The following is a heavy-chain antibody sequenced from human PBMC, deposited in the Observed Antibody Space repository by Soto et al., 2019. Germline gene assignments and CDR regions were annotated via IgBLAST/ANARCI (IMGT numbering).Heavy chain of an antibody. CDR3: AHANYGDYVLPFDY. CDR1: EFSLSTSGVG. V-gene: IGHV2-5*02. J-gene: IGHJ4*02. D-gene: IGHD4-17*01. Sequence: QITLKESGPTLVKPTKTHTLTCTFSEFSLSTSGVGVGWIRQPPGKALEWLALIYWDDDKRYSPSLKSRLTITKDTSKNQVVLTMTNMDPVDTATYYCAHANYGDYVLPFDYWGQGTLVTVSS. CDR2: IYWDDDK.